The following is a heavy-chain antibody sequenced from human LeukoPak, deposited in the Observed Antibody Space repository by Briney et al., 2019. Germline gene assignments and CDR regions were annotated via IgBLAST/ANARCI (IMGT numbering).Heavy chain of an antibody. CDR1: GGTFSSYA. V-gene: IGHV1-69*13. D-gene: IGHD4-23*01. Sequence: GASVKVSCKASGGTFSSYAISWVRQAPGQGLEWMGGIIPIFGTANYAQKFQGRVTITADESTSTAYMELSSLRSEDTAVYYCARELGNPPNYYMDVWGKGTTVTVSS. CDR3: ARELGNPPNYYMDV. J-gene: IGHJ6*03. CDR2: IIPIFGTA.